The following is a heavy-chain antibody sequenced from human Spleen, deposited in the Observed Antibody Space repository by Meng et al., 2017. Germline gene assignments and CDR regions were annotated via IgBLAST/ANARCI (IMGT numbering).Heavy chain of an antibody. CDR3: ARLYSSSGFYVDY. Sequence: GESLKISCAASGFTFSSYWMHWVRQAPGKGLVWVSRINSDGSSTSYADSVKGQFTISRDNAKNSLYLQVNSLRVEDTAVYYCARLYSSSGFYVDYWGQGALVTVSS. D-gene: IGHD6-13*01. CDR2: INSDGSST. CDR1: GFTFSSYW. V-gene: IGHV3-74*01. J-gene: IGHJ4*02.